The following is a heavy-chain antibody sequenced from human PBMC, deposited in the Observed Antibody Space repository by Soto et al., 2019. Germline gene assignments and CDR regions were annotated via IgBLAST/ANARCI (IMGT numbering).Heavy chain of an antibody. CDR2: ISDAGFKE. Sequence: QVQLVESGGGVVKPGGSLRLSCAASGFTFSNYDMHWIRQAPGKGLEWVARISDAGFKESYGDSVKGRFAISRENCKNTLYLQMHSLRHEETAIYYCEKADGFFDLSVYAMDVWGQGATVTVSS. CDR1: GFTFSNYD. D-gene: IGHD3-9*01. CDR3: EKADGFFDLSVYAMDV. J-gene: IGHJ6*02. V-gene: IGHV3-30*18.